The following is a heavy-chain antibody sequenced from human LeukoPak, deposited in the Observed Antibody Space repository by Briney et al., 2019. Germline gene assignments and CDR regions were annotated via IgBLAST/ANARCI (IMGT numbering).Heavy chain of an antibody. CDR3: AREFGSYWGYFDY. CDR1: GFTVSHYY. J-gene: IGHJ4*02. D-gene: IGHD1-26*01. V-gene: IGHV3-53*05. Sequence: GGSLRLSCAASGFTVSHYYMTWVRQAPGKGLECVSVIYSGGSTYSADSVKGRFTISRDNSKNTLYLQMNSLRAEDTAVYYCAREFGSYWGYFDYWGQGTLVTVSS. CDR2: IYSGGST.